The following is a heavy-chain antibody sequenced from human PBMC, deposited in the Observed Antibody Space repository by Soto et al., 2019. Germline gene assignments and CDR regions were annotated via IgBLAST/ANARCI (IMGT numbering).Heavy chain of an antibody. CDR3: ARGMCCYDFWSGYYPNYYYYYGMDV. CDR1: GGSVSSGSYY. CDR2: IYYSGST. D-gene: IGHD3-3*01. Sequence: PSETLSLTCTVSGGSVSSGSYYWSWIRQPPGEGLEWIGYIYYSGSTNYNPSLKSRVTISVDTSKNQFSLKLSPVTAADTAVYYCARGMCCYDFWSGYYPNYYYYYGMDVWGQGTTVTVSS. J-gene: IGHJ6*02. V-gene: IGHV4-61*01.